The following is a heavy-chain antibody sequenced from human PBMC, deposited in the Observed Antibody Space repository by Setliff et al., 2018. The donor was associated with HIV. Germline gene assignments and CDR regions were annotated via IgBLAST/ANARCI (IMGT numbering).Heavy chain of an antibody. CDR1: GGPFSSSSYY. CDR2: LRPSGNT. D-gene: IGHD6-19*01. V-gene: IGHV4-39*01. CDR3: ARQFRYPNRAVAGVDY. J-gene: IGHJ4*02. Sequence: SETLSLTCTVSGGPFSSSSYYWGWIRQPPGKGLEWIGSLRPSGNTYYNPSLKSRVTISVDTSKNQFSLKLSSVTAADTAIYFCARQFRYPNRAVAGVDYWGQGTLVTVSS.